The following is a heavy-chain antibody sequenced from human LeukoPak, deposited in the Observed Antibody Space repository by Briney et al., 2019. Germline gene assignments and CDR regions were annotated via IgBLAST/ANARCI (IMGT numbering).Heavy chain of an antibody. V-gene: IGHV3-30-3*01. J-gene: IGHJ4*02. Sequence: GGSLRLSCAASGFTFSSYAMHWVRQAPGKGLEWVAVISYDGSNKCYADSVKGRFTISRDNSKNTLYLQMNSLRAEDTAVYYCAKGVDCSGGSCYLYYFDYWGQGTLVTVSP. CDR1: GFTFSSYA. CDR3: AKGVDCSGGSCYLYYFDY. D-gene: IGHD2-15*01. CDR2: ISYDGSNK.